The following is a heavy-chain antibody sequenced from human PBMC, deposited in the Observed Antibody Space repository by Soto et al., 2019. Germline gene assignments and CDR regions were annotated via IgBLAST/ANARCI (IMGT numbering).Heavy chain of an antibody. Sequence: QVQLQQWGAGLLKPSETLSLTCAAHNGSFTDYFWTWIRQSPGKGLEWIGEINHRGGATSNPSLRSRFIICIDTFTNPFSLSRRSLTPADTAVYYCVARGMTYDFLSGPHPFDPWGHGTLVTVSS. J-gene: IGHJ5*02. CDR2: INHRGGA. CDR3: VARGMTYDFLSGPHPFDP. D-gene: IGHD3-3*01. V-gene: IGHV4-34*02. CDR1: NGSFTDYF.